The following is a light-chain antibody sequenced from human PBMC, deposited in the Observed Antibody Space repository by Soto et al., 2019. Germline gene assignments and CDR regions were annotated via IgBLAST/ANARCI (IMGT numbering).Light chain of an antibody. Sequence: DIQMTQSPSTVSASVGDRVTITCRASQNIISWLAWYQQQPGRAPKLLIYAASILQSGVPSRFSGSGSGTDFTLTINSLQPEDFATYYCQQSYGFPVTLRQGTRLEIK. CDR1: QNIISW. J-gene: IGKJ5*01. CDR2: AAS. V-gene: IGKV1-12*01. CDR3: QQSYGFPVT.